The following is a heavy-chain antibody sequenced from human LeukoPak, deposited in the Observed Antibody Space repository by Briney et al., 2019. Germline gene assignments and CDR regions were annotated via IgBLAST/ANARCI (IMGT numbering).Heavy chain of an antibody. Sequence: GRSLRLSCAASGFTFSSFGMHWVRQAPGKGLEWVAVISYDGRSDYYAASVKGRFTISRDSPKNTLYLQMNSLRIEDTAVYYCAKASVAYASNWWFPAWGQGTLVTVSS. CDR2: ISYDGRSD. V-gene: IGHV3-30*18. D-gene: IGHD2-15*01. J-gene: IGHJ4*02. CDR3: AKASVAYASNWWFPA. CDR1: GFTFSSFG.